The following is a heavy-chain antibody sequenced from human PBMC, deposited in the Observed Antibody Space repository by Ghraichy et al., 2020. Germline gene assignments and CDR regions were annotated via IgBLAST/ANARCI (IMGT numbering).Heavy chain of an antibody. CDR2: ISGSGGST. V-gene: IGHV3-23*01. CDR3: AKAGDSYNMGYYFDY. D-gene: IGHD5-24*01. CDR1: GFTFSSYA. Sequence: GGSLRLSCAASGFTFSSYAMSWVRQAPGKGLEWVSAISGSGGSTYYADSVKGRFTISRDNSKNTLYLQMNSLRAEDTAVYYCAKAGDSYNMGYYFDYWGQGTLVTVSS. J-gene: IGHJ4*02.